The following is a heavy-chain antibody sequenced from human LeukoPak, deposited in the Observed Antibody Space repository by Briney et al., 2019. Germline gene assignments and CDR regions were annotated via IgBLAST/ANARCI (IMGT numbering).Heavy chain of an antibody. CDR2: ISYDGSNK. Sequence: GGSLRLSCAASGFTFSSYAMHWVRQAPGKGLEWVAVISYDGSNKYYADSVKGRFTISRDNSKNTLYLQMNSLRAEDTAVYYCARVNVYYGSSGYVDYWGQGTLVTVSS. D-gene: IGHD3-22*01. CDR1: GFTFSSYA. CDR3: ARVNVYYGSSGYVDY. V-gene: IGHV3-30-3*01. J-gene: IGHJ4*02.